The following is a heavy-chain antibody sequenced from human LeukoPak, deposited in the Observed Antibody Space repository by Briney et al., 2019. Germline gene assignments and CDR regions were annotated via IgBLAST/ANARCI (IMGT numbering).Heavy chain of an antibody. V-gene: IGHV3-23*01. J-gene: IGHJ4*02. CDR1: GFTFNKYA. Sequence: PGGSLRLSCAASGFTFNKYAMNWVRQPPGKGLEWVSSISGSGGRTYYADSVKGRFTISRDNSKNTLYLQMNSLRAEDTAVYYCANPPTVTSFDHWGQGTLVTVSS. D-gene: IGHD4-11*01. CDR3: ANPPTVTSFDH. CDR2: ISGSGGRT.